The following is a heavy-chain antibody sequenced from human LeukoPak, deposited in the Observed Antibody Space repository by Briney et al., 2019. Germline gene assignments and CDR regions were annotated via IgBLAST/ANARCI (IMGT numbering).Heavy chain of an antibody. CDR3: VREDAHTYYFDF. V-gene: IGHV1-46*01. Sequence: GASVKVSCKTSGYTFTSYPMHWVRQAPGQGLEWVAIIKSTGDTTVYAQKFQGRVTVTRDTSTSTVYMDLSSLSSEDTAVYYCVREDAHTYYFDFWGPGTLVTVSS. CDR1: GYTFTSYP. CDR2: IKSTGDTT. D-gene: IGHD2-2*01. J-gene: IGHJ4*02.